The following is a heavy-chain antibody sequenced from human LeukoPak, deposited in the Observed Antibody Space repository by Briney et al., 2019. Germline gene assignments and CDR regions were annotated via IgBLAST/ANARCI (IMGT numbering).Heavy chain of an antibody. J-gene: IGHJ4*02. CDR3: AREGAASTVTGQGLFDY. D-gene: IGHD4-17*01. Sequence: SVEVSCKASGGTFSSYATSWVRQAPGQGLEWMERIIPIFGTANYAQKFQGRVTITTDESTSTAYMELSSLRSEDTAVYYCAREGAASTVTGQGLFDYWGQGTLVTVSS. CDR1: GGTFSSYA. V-gene: IGHV1-69*05. CDR2: IIPIFGTA.